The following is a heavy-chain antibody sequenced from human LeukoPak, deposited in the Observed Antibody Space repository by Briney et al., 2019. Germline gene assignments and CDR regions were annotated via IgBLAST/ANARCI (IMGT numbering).Heavy chain of an antibody. V-gene: IGHV1-18*04. CDR2: INNYNGNA. D-gene: IGHD6-19*01. CDR1: GYTFTSYG. J-gene: IGHJ4*02. Sequence: ASVTVSCKASGYTFTSYGISWVRQAPGQGLEWMGWINNYNGNADYAQKLQGRVTVTTGTSTSTAYMELKSLRSDDTAVYYCARQAGGYSSGWYQFHFDYWGQGTLVTVSS. CDR3: ARQAGGYSSGWYQFHFDY.